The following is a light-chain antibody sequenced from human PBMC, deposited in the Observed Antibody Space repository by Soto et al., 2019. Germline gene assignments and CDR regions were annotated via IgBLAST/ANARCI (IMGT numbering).Light chain of an antibody. CDR2: EVS. CDR3: SSYTSSSTYV. V-gene: IGLV2-14*01. CDR1: SSDVGGYDY. J-gene: IGLJ1*01. Sequence: QSALTQPASVPGSPGQSSTISCTGTSSDVGGYDYVSWYQQHPGKAPKLMIYEVSNRPSGVSNRFSGSKSGNTASLTISGLQADDEADYYCSSYTSSSTYVFGTGTKVTVL.